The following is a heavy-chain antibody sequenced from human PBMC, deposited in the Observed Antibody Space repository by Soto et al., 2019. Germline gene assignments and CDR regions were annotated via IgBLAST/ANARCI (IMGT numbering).Heavy chain of an antibody. CDR3: TTLEGYSSSWHIDY. J-gene: IGHJ4*02. Sequence: GGSLRLSCAASGFTFSNAWMSWVRQAPGKGLEWVGRIKSKTAGGTHDYAAPVKGRFTISKDDSKNTLYLQMNSLKTDDTAVYYCTTLEGYSSSWHIDYWGQGTLVTVSS. CDR2: IKSKTAGGTH. CDR1: GFTFSNAW. D-gene: IGHD6-13*01. V-gene: IGHV3-15*01.